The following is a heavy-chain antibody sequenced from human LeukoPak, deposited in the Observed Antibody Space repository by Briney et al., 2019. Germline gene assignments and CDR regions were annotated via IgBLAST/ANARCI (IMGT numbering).Heavy chain of an antibody. J-gene: IGHJ4*02. D-gene: IGHD5-18*01. Sequence: GGSLRLSCAASGFTFSSYSMNWVRQAPGKGLEWVSSISSSSYIYYADSVKGRFTISRDNAKNSLYLQMNSLRAEDTAVYYCARVGTAMVTPFDYWGQGTLVTVSS. CDR3: ARVGTAMVTPFDY. CDR1: GFTFSSYS. CDR2: ISSSSYI. V-gene: IGHV3-21*01.